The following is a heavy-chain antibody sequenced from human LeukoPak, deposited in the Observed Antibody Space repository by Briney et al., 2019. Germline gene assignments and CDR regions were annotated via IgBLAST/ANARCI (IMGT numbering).Heavy chain of an antibody. CDR3: ARDELNSAAAGDIDY. Sequence: GGSLRLSCAASGFTFSSYSMNWVRQAPGKGLEGVANIKQDGSEKYYVDSVKGRFTISRDKAKNSLYMQMNSLRAEDTAVYYCARDELNSAAAGDIDYWGQGTLVTVSS. D-gene: IGHD6-13*01. J-gene: IGHJ4*02. CDR2: IKQDGSEK. V-gene: IGHV3-7*01. CDR1: GFTFSSYS.